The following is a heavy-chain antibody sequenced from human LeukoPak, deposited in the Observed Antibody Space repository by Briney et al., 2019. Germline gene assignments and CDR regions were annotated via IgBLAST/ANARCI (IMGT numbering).Heavy chain of an antibody. D-gene: IGHD3-10*01. CDR1: GYTFTGYY. J-gene: IGHJ6*03. V-gene: IGHV1-2*02. CDR3: ARGVTGIYYYYYMDV. Sequence: ASVKVSCKASGYTFTGYYMHWVRQAPGQGLEWMGWVNPNSGDTNYAQRFQGRVTMTRDTSISTAYMELSGLRSDDTAVYYCARGVTGIYYYYYMDVWGKGTTVTVSS. CDR2: VNPNSGDT.